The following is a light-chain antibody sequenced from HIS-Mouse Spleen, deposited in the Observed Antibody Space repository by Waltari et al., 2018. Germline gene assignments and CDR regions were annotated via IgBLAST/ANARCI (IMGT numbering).Light chain of an antibody. J-gene: IGLJ1*01. CDR2: DVS. V-gene: IGLV2-14*03. CDR1: IISVGGYNY. Sequence: QSALTQPSSVSGSPAHSITISCTGTIISVGGYNYVSWYQHPQGKAPKLMIYDVSNRPSGVSNRFSGSKSGNTASLTISGLQAEDEADYYCSSYTSSSTLRVFGTGTKVTVL. CDR3: SSYTSSSTLRV.